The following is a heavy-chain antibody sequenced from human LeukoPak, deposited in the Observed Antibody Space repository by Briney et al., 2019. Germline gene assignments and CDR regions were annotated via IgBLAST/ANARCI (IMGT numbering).Heavy chain of an antibody. J-gene: IGHJ4*02. Sequence: SETLSLTCTVSGGSISSYYWSWIRQPPGKGLEWIGYIYYSGSTNYNPSLKSRVTISVDTSKNQFSLKLSSVTAADTAVYYCARLRYCGGDCYLFDYWGQGTLVTVSS. CDR1: GGSISSYY. CDR3: ARLRYCGGDCYLFDY. CDR2: IYYSGST. D-gene: IGHD2-21*02. V-gene: IGHV4-59*08.